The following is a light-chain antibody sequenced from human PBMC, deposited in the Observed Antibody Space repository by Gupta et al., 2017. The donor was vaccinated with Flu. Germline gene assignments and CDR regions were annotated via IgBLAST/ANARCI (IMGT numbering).Light chain of an antibody. J-gene: IGKJ2*01. CDR2: KAS. V-gene: IGKV1-5*03. CDR1: QSISNW. CDR3: QQYNSS. Sequence: DIQMTQSPSTLSASVGDRVTITCRASQSISNWLAWFQQKPGKAPKRLIYKASNLESGVPSRFSGSGSGTEFTLTISSLQPDDFATYYCQQYNSSFGQGTKLEIK.